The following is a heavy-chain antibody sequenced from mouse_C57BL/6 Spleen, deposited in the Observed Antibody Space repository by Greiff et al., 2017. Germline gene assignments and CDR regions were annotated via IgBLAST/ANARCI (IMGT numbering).Heavy chain of an antibody. CDR2: INPDSSTI. CDR1: GIDFSRYW. D-gene: IGHD2-3*01. Sequence: EVQLQQSGGGLVQPGGSLKLSCAASGIDFSRYWMSWVRRAPGKGLEWIGEINPDSSTINYAPSLKDKLIISRDNAKNTLYLQMCKVRSEDTALYYCARKGWLEAMDYWGQGTSGTVSS. V-gene: IGHV4-1*01. J-gene: IGHJ4*01. CDR3: ARKGWLEAMDY.